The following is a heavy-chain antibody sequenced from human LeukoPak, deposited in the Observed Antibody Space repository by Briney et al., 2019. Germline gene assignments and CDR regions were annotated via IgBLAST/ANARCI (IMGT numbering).Heavy chain of an antibody. CDR3: ARDRGLLLWFGESLDAFDI. Sequence: GGSLRLSCAASGFTLSKHWMTWVRQAPGKGLECVAIIKQDGSEKYYVNSVKGRFTISRDNAKSSLYLQMNSLRAEDTAVYYCARDRGLLLWFGESLDAFDIWGQGTMVTVSS. V-gene: IGHV3-7*01. CDR1: GFTLSKHW. CDR2: IKQDGSEK. D-gene: IGHD3-10*01. J-gene: IGHJ3*02.